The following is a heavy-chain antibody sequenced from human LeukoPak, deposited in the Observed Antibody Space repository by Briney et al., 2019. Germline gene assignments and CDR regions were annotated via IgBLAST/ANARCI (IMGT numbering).Heavy chain of an antibody. CDR2: I. Sequence: GGSLRLSCAASGFSFTTYRMIWVRQAPGKGREWVSAINYADSVKGRFTISRDDTKNSLYLQMSSLRAEDTALYYCVKGFDYGDLRSNWFDPWGQGTLVTVSS. J-gene: IGHJ5*02. CDR3: VKGFDYGDLRSNWFDP. D-gene: IGHD4-17*01. CDR1: GFSFTTYR. V-gene: IGHV3-21*01.